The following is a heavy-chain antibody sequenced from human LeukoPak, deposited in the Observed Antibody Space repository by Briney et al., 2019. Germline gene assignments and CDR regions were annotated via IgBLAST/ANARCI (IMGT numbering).Heavy chain of an antibody. Sequence: ASVKVSCKASGYTFTSYYMHWVRQAPGQGLEWMGIINPSGGSTSYAQKLQGRVTMTTDTSTSTAYMELRSLRSDDTAVYYCARYARGAFDIWGQGTMVTVSS. D-gene: IGHD3-10*01. CDR2: INPSGGST. V-gene: IGHV1-46*01. CDR3: ARYARGAFDI. J-gene: IGHJ3*02. CDR1: GYTFTSYY.